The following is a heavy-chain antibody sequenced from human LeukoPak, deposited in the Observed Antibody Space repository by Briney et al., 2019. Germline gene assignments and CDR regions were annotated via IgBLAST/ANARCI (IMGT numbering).Heavy chain of an antibody. Sequence: GGSLRLSCAASGFTFSSYGMHWVRQAPGKGLEWVAFIRYDGSNKYYADSVKGRFTISRDNPKNTLYLQMNSLRGEDTAVYYCAKDKNGNSGWYPYFDIWGQGTMVTVSS. J-gene: IGHJ3*02. D-gene: IGHD6-19*01. CDR3: AKDKNGNSGWYPYFDI. CDR2: IRYDGSNK. CDR1: GFTFSSYG. V-gene: IGHV3-30*02.